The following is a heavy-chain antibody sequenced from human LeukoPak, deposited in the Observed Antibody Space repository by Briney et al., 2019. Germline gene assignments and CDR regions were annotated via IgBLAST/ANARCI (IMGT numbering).Heavy chain of an antibody. J-gene: IGHJ4*02. CDR1: GFSFSSYA. CDR2: LSGSGGST. CDR3: AKDFRYCSSTTSYSFDY. V-gene: IGHV3-23*01. Sequence: GGSLRLSCAVSGFSFSSYAMSWVRQAPGKGLEWVSALSGSGGSTYYADSVKGRFSISRDNSKNTLYLQMDSLRAEDTAVYYCAKDFRYCSSTTSYSFDYWGQGTLVTVSS. D-gene: IGHD2-2*02.